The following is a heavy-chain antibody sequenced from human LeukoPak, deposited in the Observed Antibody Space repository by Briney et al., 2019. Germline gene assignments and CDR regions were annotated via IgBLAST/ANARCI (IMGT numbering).Heavy chain of an antibody. D-gene: IGHD6-13*01. J-gene: IGHJ6*03. CDR2: ISYDGSNK. V-gene: IGHV3-30*04. CDR3: ARGGQSGSWPYYYYYMDV. Sequence: PGRSLRLSCAASGFTFSSYAMHWVRQAPGKGLEWVAVISYDGSNKYYADSVKGRFTISRDNSKNTLYLQMNSLRAEDTAVYYCARGGQSGSWPYYYYYMDVWGKGTTVTVSS. CDR1: GFTFSSYA.